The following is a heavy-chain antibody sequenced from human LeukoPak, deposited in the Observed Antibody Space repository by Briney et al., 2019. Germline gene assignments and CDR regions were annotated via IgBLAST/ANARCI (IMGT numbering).Heavy chain of an antibody. J-gene: IGHJ4*02. CDR3: ARGNGANEGDY. CDR1: GYTFTSYG. D-gene: IGHD2-8*01. Sequence: ASVKVSCKASGYTFTSYGISWVRQAPGQGLEWMGIINPNGGSTSYAEKFQGRVTVTRDTSTSTVYMELSSLRSEDTAVYYCARGNGANEGDYWGQGTLVTVSS. V-gene: IGHV1-46*01. CDR2: INPNGGST.